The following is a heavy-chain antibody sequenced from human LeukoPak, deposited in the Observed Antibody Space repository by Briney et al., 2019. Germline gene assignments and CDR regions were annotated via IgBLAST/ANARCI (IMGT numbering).Heavy chain of an antibody. CDR3: ARDSGSGGP. CDR1: GFSFSKYW. J-gene: IGHJ5*02. Sequence: PGGSLRLSCAASGFSFSKYWMSWVRQPPGKGLEWVAHIKPDGNETNYVDSVKGRFTLFRDDAKNSVYLQMNSLRVEDTAVYYCARDSGSGGPWGQGTPVTVSS. D-gene: IGHD2-15*01. V-gene: IGHV3-7*01. CDR2: IKPDGNET.